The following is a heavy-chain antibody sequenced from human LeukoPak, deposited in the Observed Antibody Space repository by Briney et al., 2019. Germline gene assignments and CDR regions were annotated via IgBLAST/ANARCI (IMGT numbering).Heavy chain of an antibody. V-gene: IGHV3-23*01. Sequence: GGSLRLSCAASGFTFSSYIMSWVRQAPGKGLEWVSLIGGSGDSTYYADSVKGRFTISRDNSKNTLYLRVNSLRADDTAVYYCAKEGPGGGGYFDDWGQGTLVTVSS. D-gene: IGHD3-16*01. CDR3: AKEGPGGGGYFDD. CDR1: GFTFSSYI. J-gene: IGHJ4*02. CDR2: IGGSGDST.